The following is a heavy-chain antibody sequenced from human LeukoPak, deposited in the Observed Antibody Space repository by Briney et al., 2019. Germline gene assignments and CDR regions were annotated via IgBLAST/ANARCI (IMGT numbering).Heavy chain of an antibody. CDR1: GFIFSNYG. CDR3: AKDLGYYYGSGSNSLPHAFDI. CDR2: IRYDGSNK. V-gene: IGHV3-30*02. Sequence: TGGSLRLSCAASGFIFSNYGMHWVRQAPGKGLEWVAFIRYDGSNKYYADSVKGRFTISRDNSKNTLYLQMNSLRAEDTAVYYCAKDLGYYYGSGSNSLPHAFDIWGQGTMVTVSS. J-gene: IGHJ3*02. D-gene: IGHD3-10*01.